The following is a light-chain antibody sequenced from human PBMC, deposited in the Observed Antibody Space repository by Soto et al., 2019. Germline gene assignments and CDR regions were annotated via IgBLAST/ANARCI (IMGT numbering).Light chain of an antibody. Sequence: QSVLTQPPSVSGAPGQRVTISCTETSSKIGAGFDVHWYQHLPGTAPKLLIYGNNHRPSGVPDRFSGSTSGTSASLAITGLQEDDDAYYSYPSVDTLLRRSVFGGGTKLTVL. V-gene: IGLV1-40*01. CDR1: SSKIGAGFD. CDR3: PSVDTLLRRSV. CDR2: GNN. J-gene: IGLJ2*01.